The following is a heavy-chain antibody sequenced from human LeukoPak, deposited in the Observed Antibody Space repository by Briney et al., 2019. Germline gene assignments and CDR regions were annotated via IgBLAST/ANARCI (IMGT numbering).Heavy chain of an antibody. CDR2: ISYDGSNK. CDR3: ARSPITMIVVVITGGNYYFDY. J-gene: IGHJ4*02. Sequence: QPGGSLRLSCAASGFTFSSYGMHWVRQAPGKGLEWVAVISYDGSNKYYADSVKGRFTISRDNSKNTLYLQMNSLRAEDTAVYYCARSPITMIVVVITGGNYYFDYWGQGTLVTVSS. V-gene: IGHV3-30*03. CDR1: GFTFSSYG. D-gene: IGHD3-22*01.